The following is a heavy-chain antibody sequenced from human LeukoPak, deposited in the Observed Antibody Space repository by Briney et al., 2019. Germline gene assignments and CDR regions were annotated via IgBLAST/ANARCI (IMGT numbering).Heavy chain of an antibody. CDR1: GGTFSSYA. CDR3: AMSDYGDYLYYYGMDV. V-gene: IGHV1-69*13. CDR2: IIPIFGTA. J-gene: IGHJ6*02. D-gene: IGHD4-17*01. Sequence: SVKVSCKASGGTFSSYAISWVRQAPGQGLEWMGGIIPIFGTANYAQKFQGRVTSTADESTSTAYMELSSLRSEDTAVYYCAMSDYGDYLYYYGMDVWGQGTTVTVSS.